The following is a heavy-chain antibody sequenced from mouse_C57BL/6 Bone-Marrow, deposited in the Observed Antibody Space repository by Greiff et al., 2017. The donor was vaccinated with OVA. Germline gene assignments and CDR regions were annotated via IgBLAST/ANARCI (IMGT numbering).Heavy chain of an antibody. J-gene: IGHJ3*01. V-gene: IGHV1-67*01. D-gene: IGHD2-12*01. CDR2: ISTYYGDA. Sequence: QVQLQQSGPELVRPGVSVKISCKGSGYTFTDYAMHWVKQSHAQSLEWIGVISTYYGDASYNQKFKDKATLTVDKSSSTAYMELARLPSEDSAVYYCASYDNLQAFAYWGQGTLVTVSA. CDR3: ASYDNLQAFAY. CDR1: GYTFTDYA.